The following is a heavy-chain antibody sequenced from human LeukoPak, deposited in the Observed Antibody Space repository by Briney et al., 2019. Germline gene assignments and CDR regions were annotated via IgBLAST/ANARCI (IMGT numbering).Heavy chain of an antibody. CDR2: MNPNSGNT. J-gene: IGHJ5*02. V-gene: IGHV1-8*01. D-gene: IGHD6-25*01. CDR3: ARVPSGGDKFDP. Sequence: ASVKVSCKASGDTFSNYDINWVRQATGQGLEWMGWMNPNSGNTGYAQKFKGRVTMTRNTSISTAYMELSSLRSEDTAVYYCARVPSGGDKFDPWGQGTLVTVSS. CDR1: GDTFSNYD.